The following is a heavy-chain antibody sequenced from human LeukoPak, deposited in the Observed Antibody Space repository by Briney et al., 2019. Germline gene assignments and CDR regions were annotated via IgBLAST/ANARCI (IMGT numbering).Heavy chain of an antibody. Sequence: GGSLTLSCAASAFTFSSYSMNWVRQAPGKGLEWVSSISSSSSYIYYADSLKGRFTISRDNAKNSLYLQMNSLRAEDTAVYYCARGTAAASNSPWGYWGQGTLVTVSS. CDR3: ARGTAAASNSPWGY. J-gene: IGHJ4*02. D-gene: IGHD6-13*01. CDR1: AFTFSSYS. V-gene: IGHV3-21*01. CDR2: ISSSSSYI.